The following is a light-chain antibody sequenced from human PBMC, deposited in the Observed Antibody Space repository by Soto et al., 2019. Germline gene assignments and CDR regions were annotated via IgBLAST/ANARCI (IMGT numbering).Light chain of an antibody. V-gene: IGLV1-40*01. J-gene: IGLJ3*02. CDR3: QSYDSSLSAL. CDR1: SSNIGGGYD. Sequence: QSVLTQPPSVSGAPGQRVTISCTGSSSNIGGGYDVHWYQQLPGTAPKLLIYGNSNRPSGVPDRFSGSTSGTSASLAITGLQAEDEADYYCQSYDSSLSALFGGGTKLTVL. CDR2: GNS.